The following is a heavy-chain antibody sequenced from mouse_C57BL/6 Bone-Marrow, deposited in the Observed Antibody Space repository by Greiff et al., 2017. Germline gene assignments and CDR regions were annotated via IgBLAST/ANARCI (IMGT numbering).Heavy chain of an antibody. Sequence: EVQLVESGGGLVKPGGSLKLSCAASGFTFSDYGMHWVRQAPEKGLEWVAYISSGSSTIYYAGTVKGRFTISRDNAKNTLFLQMTSLRSEDTAMYYCARDCPWFAYWGQGTLVTVSA. V-gene: IGHV5-17*01. J-gene: IGHJ3*01. CDR3: ARDCPWFAY. CDR1: GFTFSDYG. CDR2: ISSGSSTI.